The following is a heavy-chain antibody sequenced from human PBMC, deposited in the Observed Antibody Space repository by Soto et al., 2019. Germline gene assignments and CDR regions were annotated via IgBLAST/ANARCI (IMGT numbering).Heavy chain of an antibody. V-gene: IGHV4-59*01. Sequence: SETRSRAWIVFGGSITRDLGSWIRQPPGKGLGWIGYIYYGAYTNYNPILKSRVTISGDTSKNQVSLKLNSVTTADTAVYYCARWDSNWFDPWGQGVSVTVSS. J-gene: IGHJ5*02. CDR2: IYYGAYT. CDR3: ARWDSNWFDP. CDR1: GGSITRDL. D-gene: IGHD1-26*01.